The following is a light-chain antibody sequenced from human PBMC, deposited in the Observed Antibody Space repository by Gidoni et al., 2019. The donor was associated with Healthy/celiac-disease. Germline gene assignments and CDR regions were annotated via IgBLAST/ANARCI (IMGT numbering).Light chain of an antibody. CDR3: QQYDNLPIT. Sequence: DIQMNQSTSSLSASVGDRVTITCQASEDIANYLNWYQQKPGKAPNLLIYDSSNLETGVPSRFSGSGSGTDFTFTISSLQPEDFATYYGQQYDNLPITFGQGSRLDMK. CDR1: EDIANY. V-gene: IGKV1-33*01. CDR2: DSS. J-gene: IGKJ5*01.